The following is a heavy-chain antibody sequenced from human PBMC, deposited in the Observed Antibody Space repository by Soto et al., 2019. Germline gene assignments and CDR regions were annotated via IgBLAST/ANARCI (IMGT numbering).Heavy chain of an antibody. CDR1: GFTLSNYA. D-gene: IGHD1-1*01. CDR2: IDGDGSA. J-gene: IGHJ3*02. CDR3: AKDAVSYNGIYDPFDI. Sequence: EVQLLESGGGLVQPGGSLRLSCVASGFTLSNYAMSWVRQAPGKGLEWVSVIDGDGSAKFAYSVKGRLTVSRDNSKNTLYLQMDSLRAEDTAIYYCAKDAVSYNGIYDPFDIWGRGTMVTVSS. V-gene: IGHV3-23*01.